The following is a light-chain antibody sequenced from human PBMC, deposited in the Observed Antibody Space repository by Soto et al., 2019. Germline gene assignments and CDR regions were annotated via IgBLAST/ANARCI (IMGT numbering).Light chain of an antibody. CDR2: AAD. Sequence: DIQMTPSPSSLSASVGDRVTINCRASQSISTYLNWYQQKPGKAPKILIYAADTLQSGVPSRFSGTGSGTDFLLTISRLQPEDFATYYCQQSYSFPYTFGQGTKVDI. CDR3: QQSYSFPYT. CDR1: QSISTY. V-gene: IGKV1-39*01. J-gene: IGKJ2*01.